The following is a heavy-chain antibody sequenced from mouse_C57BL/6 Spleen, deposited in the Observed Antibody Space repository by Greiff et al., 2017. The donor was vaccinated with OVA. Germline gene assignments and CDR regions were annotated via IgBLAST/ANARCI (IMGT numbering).Heavy chain of an antibody. CDR3: ARYPIYYGNYGYAMDY. CDR1: GYTFTDYN. D-gene: IGHD2-1*01. CDR2: INPNNGGT. Sequence: EVQLQQSGPELVKPGASVKIPCKASGYTFTDYNMDWVKQSHGKSLEWIGDINPNNGGTIYNQKFKGKATLTVDKSSSTAYMELRSLTSEDTAVYYCARYPIYYGNYGYAMDYWGQGTSVTVSS. J-gene: IGHJ4*01. V-gene: IGHV1-18*01.